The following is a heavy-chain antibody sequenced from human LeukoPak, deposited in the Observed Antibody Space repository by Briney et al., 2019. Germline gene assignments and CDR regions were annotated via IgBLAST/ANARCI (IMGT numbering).Heavy chain of an antibody. V-gene: IGHV3-30*01. CDR1: GFTFSSYA. CDR2: ISYDGSNK. CDR3: ARTHSSSYYFDY. Sequence: GGSLRLSCAASGFTFSSYAMHWVRQAPGKGLEWVAVISYDGSNKYYADSEKGRFTISRDNSKNTLYLQMNSLRAEDTAVYYCARTHSSSYYFDYWGQGTLVTVSS. J-gene: IGHJ4*02. D-gene: IGHD6-6*01.